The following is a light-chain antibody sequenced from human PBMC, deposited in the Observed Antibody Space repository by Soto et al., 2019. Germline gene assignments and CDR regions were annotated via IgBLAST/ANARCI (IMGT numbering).Light chain of an antibody. V-gene: IGLV2-14*03. CDR3: SSYSSSATNYV. CDR2: DVN. J-gene: IGLJ1*01. CDR1: SSDVGGYDY. Sequence: QSVLTQPASVSGSPGQSITISCTGTSSDVGGYDYVSWYQQHPGNAPKVIIYDVNNRPSGVSSRFSGSKSGNTASLSISGLQAEDEADSYCSSYSSSATNYVFGSGTKLTVL.